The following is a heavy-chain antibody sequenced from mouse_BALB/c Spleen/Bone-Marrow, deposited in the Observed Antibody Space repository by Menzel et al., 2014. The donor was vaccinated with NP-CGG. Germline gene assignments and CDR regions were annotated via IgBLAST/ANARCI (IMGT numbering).Heavy chain of an antibody. CDR2: IYHGDGDT. J-gene: IGHJ2*01. D-gene: IGHD1-2*01. Sequence: QVQLQQPGAELVRPGSSVKISCKASGYAFSAYWMNWVKQRPGQGLEWIGQIYHGDGDTNYNGKFKGKATLTADKSSSTAYMQLSSLTSEDSAVYFCTRSTATFDYWGQGTTLTVSS. CDR1: GYAFSAYW. CDR3: TRSTATFDY. V-gene: IGHV1-80*01.